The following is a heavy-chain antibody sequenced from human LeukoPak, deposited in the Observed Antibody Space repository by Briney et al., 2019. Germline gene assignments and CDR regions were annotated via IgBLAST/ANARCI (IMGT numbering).Heavy chain of an antibody. CDR3: AKDSGRPYYFDY. Sequence: GASVKVSCKASGYTFTAYYMHWVRQAPGQGLEWMGWINPNSGGTNYAQKFQGRVTMTRDTSITTAYMELSSLRSDDTAVYYCAKDSGRPYYFDYWGQGALVSVSS. V-gene: IGHV1-2*02. CDR1: GYTFTAYY. D-gene: IGHD1-26*01. J-gene: IGHJ4*02. CDR2: INPNSGGT.